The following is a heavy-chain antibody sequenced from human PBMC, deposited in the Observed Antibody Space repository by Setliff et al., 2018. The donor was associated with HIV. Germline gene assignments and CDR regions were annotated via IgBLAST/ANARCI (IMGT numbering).Heavy chain of an antibody. V-gene: IGHV1-24*01. J-gene: IGHJ4*02. CDR1: GYTLSELS. CDR2: FDPEDGET. D-gene: IGHD1-26*01. Sequence: GASVKVSCKVSGYTLSELSIHWVRQTPGRGLEWMGGFDPEDGETIYAQRFQGRVTMTEDTSTDTAYMEASSLTSDDTAVYYCAILGTRYSTSRGYFDSWGQGTLVTVSS. CDR3: AILGTRYSTSRGYFDS.